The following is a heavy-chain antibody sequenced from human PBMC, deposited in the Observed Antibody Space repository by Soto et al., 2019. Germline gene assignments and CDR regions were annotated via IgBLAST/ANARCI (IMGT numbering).Heavy chain of an antibody. D-gene: IGHD3-9*01. CDR3: ARCITIFCTGEGFDY. V-gene: IGHV4-59*08. CDR1: GGSFSGYY. J-gene: IGHJ4*02. CDR2: IHYSGST. Sequence: PSETLSLTCAVYGGSFSGYYWSWIRQPPGKGLEWIGYIHYSGSTNYNPSLKSRVTISVDTSKNQFSLKLSSVTAADTAVYYCARCITIFCTGEGFDYWGQGTLVTVSS.